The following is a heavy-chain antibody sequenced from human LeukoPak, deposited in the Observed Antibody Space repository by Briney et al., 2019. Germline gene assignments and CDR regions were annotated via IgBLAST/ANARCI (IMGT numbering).Heavy chain of an antibody. CDR2: IYHSGST. CDR3: ARDRGQWLFPPYDAFDI. D-gene: IGHD6-19*01. V-gene: IGHV4-38-2*02. Sequence: PSETLSLTCTVSGYSISSGYYWGWIRQPPGKGLEWIGSIYHSGSTYYNPSLKSRVTISVDTSKNQFSLKLSSVTAADTAVYYCARDRGQWLFPPYDAFDIWGQGTMVTVSS. CDR1: GYSISSGYY. J-gene: IGHJ3*02.